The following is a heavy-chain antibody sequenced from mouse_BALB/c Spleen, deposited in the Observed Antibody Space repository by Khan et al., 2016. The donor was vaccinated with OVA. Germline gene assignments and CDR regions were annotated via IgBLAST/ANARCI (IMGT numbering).Heavy chain of an antibody. J-gene: IGHJ2*01. Sequence: VQLQQSGPELVKPGASVKISCTASGYSFTGYFMNWVMQSPGKSLEWIGRINPHIGEAFYNQKFKGKATLTVDESSSTAHMELRSLASEDSAVYYCARKNGSDFDYWGQGTTLTVSS. CDR1: GYSFTGYF. CDR3: ARKNGSDFDY. V-gene: IGHV1-20*02. D-gene: IGHD1-1*01. CDR2: INPHIGEA.